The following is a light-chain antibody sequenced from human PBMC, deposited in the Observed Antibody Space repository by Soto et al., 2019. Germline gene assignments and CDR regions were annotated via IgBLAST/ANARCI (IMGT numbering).Light chain of an antibody. CDR3: QQYGSSPPWT. CDR1: QSVSSSY. CDR2: VVS. V-gene: IGKV3-20*01. J-gene: IGKJ1*01. Sequence: EIVLTQSPDTLSLSPGERATLSCRASQSVSSSYLAWYQQKPGQAPRLLIYVVSSRATGIPDRFSGSGSGTDFTLTISRLEPEDFAVYYCQQYGSSPPWTFGQGTKVEIK.